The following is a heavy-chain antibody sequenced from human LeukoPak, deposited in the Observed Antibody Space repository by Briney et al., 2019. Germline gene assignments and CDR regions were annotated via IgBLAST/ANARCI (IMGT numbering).Heavy chain of an antibody. Sequence: ASVKVSCKASGYTFTTYGISWVRQAPGQGLEWMGWSSPYNGNTNYAQKLRGRVTMTTDTSTSTAHMELRSLRSDDTAVYYCARGGTSGWRTPNDDYWGQGTLVTVSS. CDR3: ARGGTSGWRTPNDDY. J-gene: IGHJ4*02. V-gene: IGHV1-18*01. CDR1: GYTFTTYG. D-gene: IGHD6-19*01. CDR2: SSPYNGNT.